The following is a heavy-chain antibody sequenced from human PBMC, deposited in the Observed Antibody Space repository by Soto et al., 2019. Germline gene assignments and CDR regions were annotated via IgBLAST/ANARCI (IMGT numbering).Heavy chain of an antibody. V-gene: IGHV1-18*01. J-gene: IGHJ3*02. CDR1: GYTFASYG. CDR2: ISAYNGNT. CDR3: ATAANLYTPDIVVVAPSPAFDI. Sequence: ASVKVSCKASGYTFASYGSSWVRQPPGQGLERMGWISAYNGNTNYAQKFQGRVTMTADTSTDTAYMELSSLRSEDTAVYYCATAANLYTPDIVVVAPSPAFDIWGQGTMVTVSS. D-gene: IGHD2-15*01.